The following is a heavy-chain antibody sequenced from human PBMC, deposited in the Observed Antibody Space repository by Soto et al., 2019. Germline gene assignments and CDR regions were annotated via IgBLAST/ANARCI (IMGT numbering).Heavy chain of an antibody. V-gene: IGHV5-10-1*01. CDR3: ARLNFYLNHYRYDRMDV. D-gene: IGHD1-26*01. CDR1: GYRFASYW. Sequence: GESLPLSCKVSGYRFASYWISWVRQMPGKGLEWMGRIEPSDSYTNYSPSFQGHVTISADKSISTAYLQWISLKASDTARYYCARLNFYLNHYRYDRMDVRGQGTTV. J-gene: IGHJ6*02. CDR2: IEPSDSYT.